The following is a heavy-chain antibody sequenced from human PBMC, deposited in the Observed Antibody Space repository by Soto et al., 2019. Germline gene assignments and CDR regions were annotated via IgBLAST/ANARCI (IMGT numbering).Heavy chain of an antibody. Sequence: GGSLRLSCAASGFSFSSSEMTWVRQAPGKGLEWISYIHFSGSPIYYADSLRGRFTISRDNTKNSLYLQMSSLRAEDTAIYYCARATISSGWYLAYWGQGTLVTVSS. CDR3: ARATISSGWYLAY. J-gene: IGHJ4*02. D-gene: IGHD6-19*01. V-gene: IGHV3-48*03. CDR1: GFSFSSSE. CDR2: IHFSGSPI.